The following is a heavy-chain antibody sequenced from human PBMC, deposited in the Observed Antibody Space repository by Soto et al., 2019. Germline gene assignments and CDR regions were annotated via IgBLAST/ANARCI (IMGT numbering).Heavy chain of an antibody. J-gene: IGHJ2*01. D-gene: IGHD6-19*01. CDR1: LYTFTSYG. CDR3: ARVGAVAGTIWYFDL. V-gene: IGHV1-18*04. CDR2: ISAYNGNT. Sequence: ASVQVSYKASLYTFTSYGISLVRHAPGHGLGWMGWISAYNGNTHYPQKLQGRVTMTTDTSTRPAYMALTRLRSDDTAVYYCARVGAVAGTIWYFDLWGRGTLVTVPQ.